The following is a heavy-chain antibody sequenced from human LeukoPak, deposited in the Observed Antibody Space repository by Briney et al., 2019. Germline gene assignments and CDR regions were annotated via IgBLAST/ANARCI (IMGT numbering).Heavy chain of an antibody. Sequence: SETLSLTCTVSGGSTSRYYWSWIRQPPGQRLEWLGYIYYSGSTTYNPSLKSRLTMSLDTSKNQIALRLISLTAADTAVYYCARLPGIAAIWGQGTLVTVSS. CDR2: IYYSGST. D-gene: IGHD6-13*01. V-gene: IGHV4-59*08. CDR1: GGSTSRYY. J-gene: IGHJ4*02. CDR3: ARLPGIAAI.